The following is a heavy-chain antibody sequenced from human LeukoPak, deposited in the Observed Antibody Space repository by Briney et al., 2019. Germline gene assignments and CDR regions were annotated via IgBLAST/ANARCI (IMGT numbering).Heavy chain of an antibody. CDR1: GFTFSSYA. CDR2: ISYDGSNK. Sequence: GGSLRLSCAASGFTFSSYAMHWVRQAPGKGLEWVAVISYDGSNKYYADSVKGRFTISRDNSKNTLYLQMNSLRAEDTAVYYCASGPRNYDFWSGYYSFDYWGQGTLVTVSS. CDR3: ASGPRNYDFWSGYYSFDY. V-gene: IGHV3-30-3*01. D-gene: IGHD3-3*01. J-gene: IGHJ4*02.